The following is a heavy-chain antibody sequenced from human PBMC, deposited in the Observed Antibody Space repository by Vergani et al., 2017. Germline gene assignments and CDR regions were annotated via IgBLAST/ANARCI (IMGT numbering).Heavy chain of an antibody. V-gene: IGHV3-33*01. CDR1: GFTFSSYG. CDR2: IWYDGSNK. Sequence: QVQLVESGGGVVQPGRSLRLSCAASGFTFSSYGMHWVRQAPGKGLEWVAVIWYDGSNKYYADSVKGRFTISRDNSKNTLYLQMYSLRAEDTAVYYCARDREYYESSGYYRYYYYGMDVWGQGTTVTVSS. CDR3: ARDREYYESSGYYRYYYYGMDV. J-gene: IGHJ6*02. D-gene: IGHD3-22*01.